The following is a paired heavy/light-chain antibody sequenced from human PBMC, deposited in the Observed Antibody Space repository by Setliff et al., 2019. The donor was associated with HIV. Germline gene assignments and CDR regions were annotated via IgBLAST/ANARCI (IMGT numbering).Light chain of an antibody. J-gene: IGLJ1*01. Sequence: QSVLTQPPSVSGAPGQRVTISCTGSSSNIGAGYDVHWYQQLPGTAPKLLIYGNSNRPSGVPDRFSGSKSGTSASLAITGLQAEDEADYYCQSYDSSLSVYVFGTGTKVTVL. CDR1: SSNIGAGYD. CDR2: GNS. V-gene: IGLV1-40*01. CDR3: QSYDSSLSVYV.
Heavy chain of an antibody. D-gene: IGHD3-10*01. CDR3: ARHPHYGSVELNWFDP. CDR1: GGSISSYY. J-gene: IGHJ5*02. Sequence: QVQLQESGPGLVKPSETLSLTCTVSGGSISSYYWSWIRQPPGKGLEWIGYIYYSGSTNYNPSLKSRVTISVDTSKNQFSLKLSSVTAADTAVYYCARHPHYGSVELNWFDPWGQGTLVTVSS. CDR2: IYYSGST. V-gene: IGHV4-59*08.